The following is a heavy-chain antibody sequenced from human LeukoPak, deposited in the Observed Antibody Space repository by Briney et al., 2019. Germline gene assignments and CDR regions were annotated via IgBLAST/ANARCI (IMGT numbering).Heavy chain of an antibody. V-gene: IGHV1-8*01. D-gene: IGHD2-2*01. CDR2: MNPNSGNT. Sequence: ASVKVSCKASGYTFTSYDINWVRQATGQGLEWMGWMNPNSGNTGYAQKFQGRVTMTRNTSISTAYMELSSLRSEDTAVYYCARTKGPPLGYCSSTSCRDYYMDVWGKGTTVTVSS. J-gene: IGHJ6*03. CDR1: GYTFTSYD. CDR3: ARTKGPPLGYCSSTSCRDYYMDV.